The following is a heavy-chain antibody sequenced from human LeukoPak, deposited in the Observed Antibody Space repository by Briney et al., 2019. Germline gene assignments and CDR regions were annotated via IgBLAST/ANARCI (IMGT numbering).Heavy chain of an antibody. D-gene: IGHD5-18*01. CDR1: GGTFSSYA. Sequence: ASVKVSCKASGGTFSSYAISWVRQAPGQGLEWMGGIIPIFGTANYAQKFQGRVTITADKSTSTAYMELSSLRSEDTAVYYCARAVDGYGPWGVDYWGQGTLVTVSS. CDR2: IIPIFGTA. CDR3: ARAVDGYGPWGVDY. J-gene: IGHJ4*02. V-gene: IGHV1-69*06.